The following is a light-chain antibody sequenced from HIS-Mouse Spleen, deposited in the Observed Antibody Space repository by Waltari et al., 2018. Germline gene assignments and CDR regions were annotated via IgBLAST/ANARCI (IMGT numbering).Light chain of an antibody. Sequence: QSALTQPPSASGSPGQSVTISCTGTSSDVGGYNYVSWYQQHPGKAPTRMIYEVSKRPSGVPDRFPGSKSGNTASLTVSGLQAEDEADYYCSSYAGSNNYVFGTGTKVTVL. J-gene: IGLJ1*01. CDR2: EVS. CDR1: SSDVGGYNY. CDR3: SSYAGSNNYV. V-gene: IGLV2-8*01.